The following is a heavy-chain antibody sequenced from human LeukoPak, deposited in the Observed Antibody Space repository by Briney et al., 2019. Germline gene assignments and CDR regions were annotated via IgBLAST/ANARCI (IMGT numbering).Heavy chain of an antibody. V-gene: IGHV3-11*01. J-gene: IGHJ3*02. CDR2: ISSSGSTI. CDR3: ARRSARLDFDI. D-gene: IGHD2-21*01. CDR1: GFTFSDYY. Sequence: GGSLRLSCAASGFTFSDYYLSWIRPAPGRGLEWVSYISSSGSTIYYADSVKGRFTISRDNAKNSLYLQMNSLRAEDTAVYYCARRSARLDFDIWGQGTMVTVSS.